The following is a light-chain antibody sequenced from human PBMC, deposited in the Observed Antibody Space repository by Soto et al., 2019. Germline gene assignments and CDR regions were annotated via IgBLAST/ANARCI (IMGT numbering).Light chain of an antibody. CDR2: DDN. V-gene: IGLV1-51*01. CDR3: GTWDSSLSAYV. Sequence: QSVLTQPPSVSAAPGQRVTISCSGSASNIGNNSVSWYQQLPGAAPKLLIYDDNNRPSGIPDRFSGSKSGTSATLGITGLQTGDEADYYCGTWDSSLSAYVFGTGTKVTVL. CDR1: ASNIGNNS. J-gene: IGLJ1*01.